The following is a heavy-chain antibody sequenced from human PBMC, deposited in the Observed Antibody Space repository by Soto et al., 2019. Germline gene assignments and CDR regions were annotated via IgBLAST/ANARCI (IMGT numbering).Heavy chain of an antibody. J-gene: IGHJ6*02. CDR3: AKDREDSSSPPGGMDV. D-gene: IGHD6-13*01. Sequence: GGSLRLSCAASGFTFSSYAMSWVRQAPGKGLEWVSAISGSGGSTYYADSVKGRFTISRDNSKNTLYLQMNSLRAEDTAVYYCAKDREDSSSPPGGMDVWGQGTTVTVSS. V-gene: IGHV3-23*01. CDR2: ISGSGGST. CDR1: GFTFSSYA.